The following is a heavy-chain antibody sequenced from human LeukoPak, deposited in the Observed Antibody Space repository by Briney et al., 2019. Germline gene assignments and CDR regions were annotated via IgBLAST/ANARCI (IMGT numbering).Heavy chain of an antibody. CDR1: GFTLSDYW. J-gene: IGHJ5*02. V-gene: IGHV3-74*01. Sequence: PGGSLTLSCAASGFTLSDYWMYWVRQAPGKGLVWVSRSSPDESVTTYADSVKGRFIISRDIAKNTFYLHMHSLRAEDAAVYYCARDLRASDLWGRGTLVTVSS. CDR2: SSPDESVT. CDR3: ARDLRASDL.